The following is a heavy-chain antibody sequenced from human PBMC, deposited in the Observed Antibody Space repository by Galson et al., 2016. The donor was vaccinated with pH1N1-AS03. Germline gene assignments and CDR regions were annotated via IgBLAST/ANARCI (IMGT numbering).Heavy chain of an antibody. Sequence: SLRLSCAASGFTFSSYSMNWVRQAPGQGLQWVSSIGTSSTYMYYADAVQGRFTISGDDARNSLYLQMNSLRAEDTAVYYCARDIGLVALYSWGQGSLVTASS. D-gene: IGHD5-12*01. CDR1: GFTFSSYS. J-gene: IGHJ4*02. CDR2: IGTSSTYM. V-gene: IGHV3-21*01. CDR3: ARDIGLVALYS.